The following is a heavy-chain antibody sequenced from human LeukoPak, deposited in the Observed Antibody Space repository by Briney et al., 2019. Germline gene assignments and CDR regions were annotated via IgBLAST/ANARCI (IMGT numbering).Heavy chain of an antibody. V-gene: IGHV3-66*01. J-gene: IGHJ4*02. CDR2: IYSGGST. D-gene: IGHD2-2*01. Sequence: GESLRLSCAASGFTVSSNYMSWVRQAPGKGLEWVSVIYSGGSTYYADSVKGRFTISRDNSKNTLYLQMNSVRAEDTAVYYCAKESLRVVPSATFDYWGQGTLVTVSS. CDR1: GFTVSSNY. CDR3: AKESLRVVPSATFDY.